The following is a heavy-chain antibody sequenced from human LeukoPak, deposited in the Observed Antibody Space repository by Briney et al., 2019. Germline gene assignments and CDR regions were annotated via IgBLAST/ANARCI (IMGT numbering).Heavy chain of an antibody. D-gene: IGHD3-3*01. CDR3: ARLYDFPNWFDP. Sequence: PSETLSLTCTVSGGSISSSSYYWGWIRQPPGKGLEWIGSIYYSGSTYYNPSLKSRVTISVDTSKNQFSLKLSSVTAADTAVYYCARLYDFPNWFDPWGQGTLVTVSS. V-gene: IGHV4-39*01. CDR2: IYYSGST. CDR1: GGSISSSSYY. J-gene: IGHJ5*02.